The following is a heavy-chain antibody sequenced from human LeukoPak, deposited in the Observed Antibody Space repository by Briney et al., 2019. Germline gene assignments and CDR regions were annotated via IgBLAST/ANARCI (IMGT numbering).Heavy chain of an antibody. CDR1: GGTFSSSG. CDR3: ARSQYCSSTSCYLAFDI. CDR2: ITPLFGTA. V-gene: IGHV1-69*05. J-gene: IGHJ3*02. D-gene: IGHD2-2*01. Sequence: SVKVSCKASGGTFSSSGVTWVRQAPGQGLEWMGGITPLFGTANYAQKFQRRVTITTDESTSTAYMELSSLRSDDTAVYYCARSQYCSSTSCYLAFDIWGQGTMVTVSS.